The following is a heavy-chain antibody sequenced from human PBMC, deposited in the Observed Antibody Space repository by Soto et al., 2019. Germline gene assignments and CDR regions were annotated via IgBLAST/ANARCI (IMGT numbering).Heavy chain of an antibody. V-gene: IGHV4-30-4*01. CDR1: GGSISSGDYC. CDR2: IYNSGIT. J-gene: IGHJ5*02. Sequence: SETLSLTCTVSGGSISSGDYCRSWVRQSPGKGLEWIGHIYNSGITYYNPSLKSRVVISIDTSRNQFSLRLNSLTAADRAVYFCARGVTVFGLVSRFWFDPWGQGTVVTVSS. CDR3: ARGVTVFGLVSRFWFDP. D-gene: IGHD3-3*01.